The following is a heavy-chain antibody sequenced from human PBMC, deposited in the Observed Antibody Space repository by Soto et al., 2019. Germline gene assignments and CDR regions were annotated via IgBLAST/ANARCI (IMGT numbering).Heavy chain of an antibody. V-gene: IGHV5-51*01. D-gene: IGHD3-9*01. CDR1: GYSFTSYW. CDR3: ARHGATYYDILTGYPTPYYCYGMDV. Sequence: GESLKISCKGSGYSFTSYWIGWVRQMPGKGLEWMGIIYPGDSDTRYSPSFQGQVTISADKSISTAYLQWSSLKASDTAMYYCARHGATYYDILTGYPTPYYCYGMDVWGQGTTVTVS. CDR2: IYPGDSDT. J-gene: IGHJ6*02.